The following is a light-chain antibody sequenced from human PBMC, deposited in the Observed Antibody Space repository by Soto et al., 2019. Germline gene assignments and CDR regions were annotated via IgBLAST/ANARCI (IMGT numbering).Light chain of an antibody. Sequence: EIVLTQSPGTLSLSPGERATLSCRASQSLSSTYLAWYQQKPGQAPRLLIYGASSRATGIPDRFSGSGSGTDFSLTISRLEPXXSAVYYCQQYGSSRYTFGQGTKLEI. CDR1: QSLSSTY. CDR3: QQYGSSRYT. J-gene: IGKJ2*01. CDR2: GAS. V-gene: IGKV3-20*01.